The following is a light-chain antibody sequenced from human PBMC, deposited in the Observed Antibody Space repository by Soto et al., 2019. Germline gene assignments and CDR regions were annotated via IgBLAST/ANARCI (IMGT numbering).Light chain of an antibody. CDR3: QQSYSTPRT. Sequence: DIQMTQSPSSLSASVGDRVTITCRASQSISNSLNWYQQKPGKAPNLLIYAASRLQSGVPSRFSGSGSGTDFTLTISSLQPEDFATFYFQQSYSTPRTFGQGTKLEIK. J-gene: IGKJ2*01. CDR2: AAS. V-gene: IGKV1-39*01. CDR1: QSISNS.